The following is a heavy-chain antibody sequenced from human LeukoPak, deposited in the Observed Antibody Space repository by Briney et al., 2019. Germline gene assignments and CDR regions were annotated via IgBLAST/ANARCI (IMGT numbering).Heavy chain of an antibody. V-gene: IGHV1-3*01. CDR3: ARESWHYGTDAFDV. J-gene: IGHJ3*01. CDR1: GYTFTSYG. Sequence: GASVKVSCKASGYTFTSYGISWVRQAPGQRLEWMGWINAGNGNTKYSQKFQGRVTITRDTSASTAYMELSSLRSEDTAVFYCARESWHYGTDAFDVWGQGTMVTVSS. D-gene: IGHD1-7*01. CDR2: INAGNGNT.